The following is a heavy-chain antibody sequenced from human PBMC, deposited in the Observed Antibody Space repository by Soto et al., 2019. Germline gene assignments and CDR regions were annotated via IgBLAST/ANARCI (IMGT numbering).Heavy chain of an antibody. CDR2: IYYSGST. CDR3: ATDSGSGSYSYNYFDP. Sequence: KPSETLSLTCTVSGGSISSYYWNWIRQPPGKGLEWIGYIYYSGSTNYNPSLKSRVTISIDTPKNQLSLKLNSVTAADTAVYYCATDSGSGSYSYNYFDPWGQGTLVTVSS. D-gene: IGHD3-10*01. V-gene: IGHV4-59*01. CDR1: GGSISSYY. J-gene: IGHJ5*02.